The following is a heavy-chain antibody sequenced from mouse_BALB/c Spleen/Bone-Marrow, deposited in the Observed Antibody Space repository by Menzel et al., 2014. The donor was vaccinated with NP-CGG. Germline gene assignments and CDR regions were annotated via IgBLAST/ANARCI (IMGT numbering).Heavy chain of an antibody. CDR3: GGVYCYGSCYFDF. V-gene: IGHV1-37*01. CDR2: INPYNGDT. Sequence: EVMLVESGPELVKPGASVKISCKASGYSFTGYFMNWVKQSHGKSLEWIGRINPYNGDTFYNQKFKGKATLTVDKSSSTARMELLQLRSEDSEDYYCGGVYCYGSCYFDFWGQGTTLTVSS. J-gene: IGHJ2*01. CDR1: GYSFTGYF. D-gene: IGHD1-1*01.